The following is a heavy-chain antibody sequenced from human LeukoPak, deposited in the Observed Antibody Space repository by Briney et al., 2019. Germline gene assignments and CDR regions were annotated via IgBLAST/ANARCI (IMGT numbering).Heavy chain of an antibody. J-gene: IGHJ4*01. V-gene: IGHV3-21*01. CDR3: ARGLLAGVFDY. CDR1: GFTFNTYS. D-gene: IGHD3-22*01. Sequence: GGSLRLSCAASGFTFNTYSMNWVRQAPGKGLEWVSSISTSTSYIYYADSVKGRFTISRDNAKNSLYLQMNSLRAEDTAVYYCARGLLAGVFDYWGHGTLVTVSS. CDR2: ISTSTSYI.